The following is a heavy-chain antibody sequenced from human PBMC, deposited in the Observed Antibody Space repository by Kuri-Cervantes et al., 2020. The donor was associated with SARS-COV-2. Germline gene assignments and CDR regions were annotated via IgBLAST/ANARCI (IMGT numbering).Heavy chain of an antibody. V-gene: IGHV4-39*01. D-gene: IGHD3-3*01. CDR2: IYYSGST. CDR3: AILDFWSGFA. J-gene: IGHJ5*02. Sequence: SETLSLTCTVSGGSISNSSYYWGWIRQPPGKGLEWIGSIYYSGSTYYNPSLKSRVTISVDTSKNQFSLKLSSVTAADTAVYYCAILDFWSGFAWGQGTLVTVSS. CDR1: GGSISNSSYY.